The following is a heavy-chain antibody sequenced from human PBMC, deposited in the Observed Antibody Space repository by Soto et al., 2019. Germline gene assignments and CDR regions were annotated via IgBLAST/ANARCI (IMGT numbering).Heavy chain of an antibody. V-gene: IGHV3-30-3*01. CDR3: ARDNGYSGYLSH. CDR2: ISYDGSNK. D-gene: IGHD5-12*01. CDR1: GFTFSSYA. Sequence: PGGSLRLSCAASGFTFSSYAMHWVRQAPGKGLEWVAVISYDGSNKYYADPVKGRFTISRDNSKNTLYLQMNSLRAEDTAVYYCARDNGYSGYLSHWGQGTLVTVSS. J-gene: IGHJ4*02.